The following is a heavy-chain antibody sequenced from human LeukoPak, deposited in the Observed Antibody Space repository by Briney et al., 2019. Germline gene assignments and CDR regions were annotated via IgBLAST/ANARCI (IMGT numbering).Heavy chain of an antibody. V-gene: IGHV3-30-3*01. CDR3: ARDGTLGAFDY. CDR1: GFTFSSYA. CDR2: ISYDGSNK. D-gene: IGHD3-16*01. J-gene: IGHJ4*02. Sequence: GGSLRLSCAASGFTFSSYAMHWVRQAPGKGLEWVAVISYDGSNKYYADSVKGRFTISRDNSKDTLYLQMNSLRAEDTAVYYCARDGTLGAFDYWGQGTLVTVSS.